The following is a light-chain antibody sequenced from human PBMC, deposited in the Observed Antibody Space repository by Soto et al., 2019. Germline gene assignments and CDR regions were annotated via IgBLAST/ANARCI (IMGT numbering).Light chain of an antibody. J-gene: IGLJ1*01. Sequence: QSVVTQPPSASLTPGQGVTISCCGSTSNIGSNYVYCYQQLPGTAPKLLIYRNNQRPSGVPDRFSGSKSGTSASLAISGLRSDDEADYFCATWDDSLNGFYVFGTGTKVTVL. CDR1: TSNIGSNY. V-gene: IGLV1-47*01. CDR3: ATWDDSLNGFYV. CDR2: RNN.